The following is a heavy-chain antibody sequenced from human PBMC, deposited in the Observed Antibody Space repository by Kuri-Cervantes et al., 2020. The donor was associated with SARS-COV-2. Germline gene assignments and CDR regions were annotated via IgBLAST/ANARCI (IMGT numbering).Heavy chain of an antibody. CDR1: GYSFTTYW. CDR3: ARRDFGSGSYYLDY. D-gene: IGHD3-10*01. CDR2: IYPGDSDT. V-gene: IGHV5-51*01. Sequence: KVSCKGSGYSFTTYWIGWVRQMPGKGLEWMGIIYPGDSDTRYSPSFRGQVTISADKSISTAYPQWSSLKASDTAMYYCARRDFGSGSYYLDYWGQGTLVTVSS. J-gene: IGHJ4*02.